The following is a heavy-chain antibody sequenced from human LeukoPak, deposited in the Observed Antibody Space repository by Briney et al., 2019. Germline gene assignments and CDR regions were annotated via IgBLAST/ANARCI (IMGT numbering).Heavy chain of an antibody. J-gene: IGHJ6*02. Sequence: ASVRVSCKASGYTFNRYGFSWVRQAPGQGLEWMGWISTYNGDTNYAQKVQDRVTMTRDTSTSTAYMELRSLRSDDTAVYYCARDDDYFDSNYYGMDFWGQGTTAIVSS. D-gene: IGHD3-22*01. CDR2: ISTYNGDT. CDR3: ARDDDYFDSNYYGMDF. CDR1: GYTFNRYG. V-gene: IGHV1-18*01.